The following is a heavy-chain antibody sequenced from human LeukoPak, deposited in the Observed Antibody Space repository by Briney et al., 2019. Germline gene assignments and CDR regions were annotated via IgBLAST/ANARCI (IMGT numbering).Heavy chain of an antibody. CDR3: ARGGDDGFDP. CDR2: IGKVGDI. J-gene: IGHJ5*02. CDR1: GFTFSKSD. V-gene: IGHV3-13*01. D-gene: IGHD3-16*01. Sequence: GGSLRLSCAGSGFTFSKSDFHWVRQATGKGLEWVSGIGKVGDIYYLGSVKGRFTLSREDAKNSVYLQMNSLRVEDTAVYYCARGGDDGFDPWGQGTLVTVSS.